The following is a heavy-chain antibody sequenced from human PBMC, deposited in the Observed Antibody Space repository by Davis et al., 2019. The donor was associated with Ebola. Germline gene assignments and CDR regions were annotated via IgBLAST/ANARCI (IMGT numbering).Heavy chain of an antibody. J-gene: IGHJ6*02. CDR2: IKQDGSEK. Sequence: GESLKTPCAAPGFTFSSYWMSWVRQAPGKGLAWVANIKQDGSEKYYVDSLNGRFTISRDNAKNSLYLQMNSLRAEDTAVYYCARERGITMVRGVIHHYYYYYGMDVWGQGTTVTVSS. V-gene: IGHV3-7*03. D-gene: IGHD3-10*01. CDR1: GFTFSSYW. CDR3: ARERGITMVRGVIHHYYYYYGMDV.